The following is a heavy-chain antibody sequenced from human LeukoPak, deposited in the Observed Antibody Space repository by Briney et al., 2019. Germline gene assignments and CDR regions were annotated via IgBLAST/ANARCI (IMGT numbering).Heavy chain of an antibody. D-gene: IGHD2/OR15-2a*01. CDR3: AKDCSMTDAFDI. V-gene: IGHV3-33*06. Sequence: AFIWYDVSNNYYAHSVKGLFTISRENSKNRLYLQMISLRAEDTAVYYCAKDCSMTDAFDIWGQGTMVTVSS. CDR2: IWYDVSNN. J-gene: IGHJ3*02.